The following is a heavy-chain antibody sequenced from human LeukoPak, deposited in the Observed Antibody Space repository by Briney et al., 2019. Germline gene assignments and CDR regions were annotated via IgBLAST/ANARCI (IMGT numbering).Heavy chain of an antibody. V-gene: IGHV4-38-2*02. CDR1: GYSISSGYY. J-gene: IGHJ4*02. CDR2: IYHSGST. Sequence: SETLSLTCTVSGYSISSGYYWGWIRQPPGKGLEWIGSIYHSGSTYYNPSLKNRVTISVDTSKNQFSLKLSSVTAADTAVYYCAREVTGTTPFDYWGQGTLVTVSS. CDR3: AREVTGTTPFDY. D-gene: IGHD1-7*01.